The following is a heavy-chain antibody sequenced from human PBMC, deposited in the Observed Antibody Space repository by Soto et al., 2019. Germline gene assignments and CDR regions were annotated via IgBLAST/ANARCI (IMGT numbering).Heavy chain of an antibody. CDR3: ARDRGEAPYYYYGMDV. D-gene: IGHD4-17*01. CDR2: ISSSGSTI. V-gene: IGHV3-11*01. J-gene: IGHJ6*02. Sequence: GGSMRLSCAASGFTFSDYYMSWIRQAPGKGLEWVSYISSSGSTIYYADSVKGRFTISRDNAKNSLYLQMNSLRAEDTAVYYCARDRGEAPYYYYGMDVWGQGTTVTVSS. CDR1: GFTFSDYY.